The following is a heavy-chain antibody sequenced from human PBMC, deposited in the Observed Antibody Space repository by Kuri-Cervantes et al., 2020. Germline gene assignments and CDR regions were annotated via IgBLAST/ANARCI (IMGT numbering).Heavy chain of an antibody. CDR2: IYSGGST. Sequence: GESLKISCAASGFTVSSNYMSWVRQAPGKGLEWVSVIYSGGSTYYADSVKGRFTISRDNSKNTLYLQMNSLRAEDTAVYYCARDGAGNGAFDIWGQGPMVPVSS. J-gene: IGHJ3*02. CDR1: GFTVSSNY. D-gene: IGHD6-19*01. CDR3: ARDGAGNGAFDI. V-gene: IGHV3-53*01.